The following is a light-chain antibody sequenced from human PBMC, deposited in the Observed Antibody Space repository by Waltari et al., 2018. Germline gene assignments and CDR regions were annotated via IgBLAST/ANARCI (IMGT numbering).Light chain of an antibody. CDR1: QDISNY. CDR3: QQYDNLPLT. Sequence: DIQMTQSPSSLSASVGDRVTITCQASQDISNYLNWYQQKPRKSPKLLIYDASNLETGVPSRFSGSGSGTHFTFTISSLQPEDFATYYCQQYDNLPLTFGGGTKVEIK. CDR2: DAS. J-gene: IGKJ4*01. V-gene: IGKV1-33*01.